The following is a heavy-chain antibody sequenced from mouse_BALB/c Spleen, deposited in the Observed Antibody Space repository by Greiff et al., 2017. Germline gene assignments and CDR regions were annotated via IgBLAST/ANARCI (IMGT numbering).Heavy chain of an antibody. Sequence: VQLKQSGPELVKPGASVKISCKASGYTFTDYNMHWVKQSHGKSLEWIGYIYPYNGGTGYNQKFKSKATLTVDNSSSTAYMELRSLTSEDSAVYYCARGYGSSDWFAYWGQGTLVTVSA. J-gene: IGHJ3*01. CDR3: ARGYGSSDWFAY. CDR2: IYPYNGGT. CDR1: GYTFTDYN. V-gene: IGHV1S29*02. D-gene: IGHD1-1*01.